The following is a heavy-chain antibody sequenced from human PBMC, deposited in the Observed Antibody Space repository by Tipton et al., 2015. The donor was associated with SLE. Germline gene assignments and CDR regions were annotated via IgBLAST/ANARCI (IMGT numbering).Heavy chain of an antibody. D-gene: IGHD3-16*01. V-gene: IGHV4-38-2*02. Sequence: TLSLTCTVSGYSISSGYYWGWIRQPPGKGLEWIGSIYHSGSTYYNPSLKSRVTISVDTSKKQFSLKLSSVTAADTAVYYCARANWGMYYFDYWGQGTLVTVSS. J-gene: IGHJ4*02. CDR1: GYSISSGYY. CDR2: IYHSGST. CDR3: ARANWGMYYFDY.